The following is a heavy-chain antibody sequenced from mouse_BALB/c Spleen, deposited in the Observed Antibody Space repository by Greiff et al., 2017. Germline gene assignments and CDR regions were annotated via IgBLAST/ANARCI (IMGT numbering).Heavy chain of an antibody. D-gene: IGHD2-3*01. J-gene: IGHJ4*01. CDR1: GFTFSSYG. CDR3: AREYDGYFYAMDY. CDR2: INSNGGST. V-gene: IGHV5-6-3*01. Sequence: EVKVEESGGGLVQPGGSLKLSCAASGFTFSSYGMSWVRQTPDKRLELVATINSNGGSTYYPDSVKGRFTISRDNAKNTLYLQMSSLKSEDTAMYYCAREYDGYFYAMDYWGQGTSVTVSS.